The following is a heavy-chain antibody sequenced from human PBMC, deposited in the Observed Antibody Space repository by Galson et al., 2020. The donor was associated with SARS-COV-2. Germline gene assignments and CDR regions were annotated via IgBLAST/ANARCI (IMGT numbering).Heavy chain of an antibody. D-gene: IGHD2-2*02. CDR3: ARGFCSSTSCYKDAFDI. J-gene: IGHJ3*02. CDR2: IYHSGST. Sequence: SQTLSLTCAVSGGSISSGGYSWRWIRQPPGKGLEWIGYIYHSGSTYYNPSLKSRVTISVDRSKNQFSLKLSSVTAADTAVYYCARGFCSSTSCYKDAFDIWGQGTMVTVSS. CDR1: GGSISSGGYS. V-gene: IGHV4-30-2*01.